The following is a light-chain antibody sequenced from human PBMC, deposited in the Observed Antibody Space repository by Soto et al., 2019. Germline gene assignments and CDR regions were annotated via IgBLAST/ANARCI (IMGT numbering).Light chain of an antibody. J-gene: IGLJ3*02. CDR3: CSYAGRSTLV. Sequence: QSALTQPASVSGSPGQSITISCTGSSSDVGSYNLVSWHQQYPGKAPKLMIYEGSKRASGVSNRFSGSKSGNTASLTISGLQAGDEADYYCCSYAGRSTLVFGGGTKLTVL. CDR1: SSDVGSYNL. CDR2: EGS. V-gene: IGLV2-23*01.